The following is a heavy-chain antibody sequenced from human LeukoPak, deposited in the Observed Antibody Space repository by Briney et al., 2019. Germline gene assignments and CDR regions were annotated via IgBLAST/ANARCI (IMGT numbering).Heavy chain of an antibody. CDR2: IYSGGST. V-gene: IGHV3-53*04. CDR1: GFTFSSYA. Sequence: PGGSLRLSCAASGFTFSSYAMSWVRQAPGKGLEWVSVIYSGGSTYYADSVKGRFTISRHNSKNTLYLQMNSLRAEDTAVYYCARGGSGSYTRGVDYWGQGTLVTVSS. J-gene: IGHJ4*02. CDR3: ARGGSGSYTRGVDY. D-gene: IGHD3-10*01.